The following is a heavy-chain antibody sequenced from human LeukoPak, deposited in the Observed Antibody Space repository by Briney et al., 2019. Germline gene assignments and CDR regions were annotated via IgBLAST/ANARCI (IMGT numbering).Heavy chain of an antibody. D-gene: IGHD6-19*01. Sequence: ASVKVSCKASGYTFTSYGISWVRQAPGQGLEWMGWISAYNGNTNYAQKLQGRVTMTTDTSTSTAYMELRSLRSDDTAVYYCARVIGDIAVSGTSWFDPWGQGTLVTVSS. CDR1: GYTFTSYG. CDR3: ARVIGDIAVSGTSWFDP. CDR2: ISAYNGNT. J-gene: IGHJ5*02. V-gene: IGHV1-18*01.